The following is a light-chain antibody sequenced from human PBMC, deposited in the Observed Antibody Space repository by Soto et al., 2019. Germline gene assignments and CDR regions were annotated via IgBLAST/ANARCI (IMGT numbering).Light chain of an antibody. V-gene: IGKV3-11*01. CDR2: DAS. Sequence: VGLREAQGKRVVFPGERATLSCGASQSVSSYLAWYQQKPGQAPRLLIYDASNRATGIPARFSGSGSGTEFTLPLSSLPPDDFATYYCQQYNSYCITFGQGTRLEI. CDR3: QQYNSYCIT. J-gene: IGKJ5*01. CDR1: QSVSSY.